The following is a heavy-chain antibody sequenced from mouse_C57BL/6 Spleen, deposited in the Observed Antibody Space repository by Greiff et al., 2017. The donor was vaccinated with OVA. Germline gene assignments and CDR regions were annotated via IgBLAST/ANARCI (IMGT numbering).Heavy chain of an antibody. CDR3: TRGGTTVVERFDV. V-gene: IGHV1-15*01. CDR1: GYTFTDYE. CDR2: IDPETGGT. Sequence: QVQLQQSGAELVRPGASVTLSCKASGYTFTDYEMHWVKQTPVHGLEWIGAIDPETGGTAYNQKFKGKAILTADKSSSTAYMELRSLTSEDSAVYYCTRGGTTVVERFDVWGTGTTVTVSS. J-gene: IGHJ1*03. D-gene: IGHD1-1*01.